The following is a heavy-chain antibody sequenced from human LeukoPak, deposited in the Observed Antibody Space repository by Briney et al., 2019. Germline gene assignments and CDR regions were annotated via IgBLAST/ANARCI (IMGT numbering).Heavy chain of an antibody. D-gene: IGHD3-22*01. V-gene: IGHV3-20*04. CDR2: INWNGGST. J-gene: IGHJ2*01. CDR1: GFTFDDYG. Sequence: GGSLRLSCAASGFTFDDYGMSWVRQAPGKGLEWVSGINWNGGSTVYADSVKGRFTISRDNAKNSLYLQMSSLRAEDTAVYYCARDRVRDYYDSSGYYPQQYFDLWGRGTLATVSS. CDR3: ARDRVRDYYDSSGYYPQQYFDL.